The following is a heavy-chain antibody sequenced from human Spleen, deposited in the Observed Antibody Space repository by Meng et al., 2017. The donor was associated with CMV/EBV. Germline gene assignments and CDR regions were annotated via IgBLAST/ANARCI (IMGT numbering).Heavy chain of an antibody. D-gene: IGHD6-13*01. J-gene: IGHJ4*02. CDR2: ITNSGSRE. Sequence: LSLTCAASGFTFSDEYMIWIRQPPGKGLEWVSYITNSGSREHYADSVKGRFAVSRDNAKNSLYLQMNSLRVEDTAVYYCARVSGSSWLSFHFDHWGQGTLVTVSS. CDR3: ARVSGSSWLSFHFDH. V-gene: IGHV3-11*01. CDR1: GFTFSDEY.